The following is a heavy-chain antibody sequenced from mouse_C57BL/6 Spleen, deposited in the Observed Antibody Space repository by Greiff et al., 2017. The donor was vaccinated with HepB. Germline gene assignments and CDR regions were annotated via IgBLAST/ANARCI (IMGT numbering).Heavy chain of an antibody. CDR2: IDPSDSYT. J-gene: IGHJ4*01. Sequence: QVQLQQPGAELVMPGASVKLSCKASGYTFTSYWMHWVKQKPGQGLEWIGEIDPSDSYTNYNQKFKGKSTLTVDKSSSTAYMQLSSLTSEDSAVYYCARRDYYDYAMDYWGQGTSVTVSS. V-gene: IGHV1-69*01. D-gene: IGHD2-1*01. CDR1: GYTFTSYW. CDR3: ARRDYYDYAMDY.